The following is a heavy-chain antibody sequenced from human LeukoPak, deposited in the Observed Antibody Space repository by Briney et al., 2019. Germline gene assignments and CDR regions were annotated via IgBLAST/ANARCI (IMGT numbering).Heavy chain of an antibody. V-gene: IGHV3-7*03. Sequence: GGSLRLSCAASGFTFSTYWMSWVRQAPGKGLEWVANIKQDGSEKYYADSVKGRFTISRDNSKNTLYLQMNSLRAEDTAVYYCAVDLFHHPYSKIKVDTAMDWGQGTLVTVSS. J-gene: IGHJ4*02. D-gene: IGHD5-18*01. CDR1: GFTFSTYW. CDR2: IKQDGSEK. CDR3: AVDLFHHPYSKIKVDTAMD.